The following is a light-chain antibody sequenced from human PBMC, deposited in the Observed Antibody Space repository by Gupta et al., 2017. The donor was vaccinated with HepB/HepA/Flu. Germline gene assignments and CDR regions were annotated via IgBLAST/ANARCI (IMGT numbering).Light chain of an antibody. CDR2: GAS. Sequence: EIVMTQSPATLSVSPGERATLSCRASQSVSSNLAWYQQKPGQAPRLLIYGASTRATGIPARFSGSGSGTXFTLTIXSRQSEDFAVYYCQQENNCPITFGXGTKVDIK. CDR3: QQENNCPIT. CDR1: QSVSSN. J-gene: IGKJ3*01. V-gene: IGKV3-15*01.